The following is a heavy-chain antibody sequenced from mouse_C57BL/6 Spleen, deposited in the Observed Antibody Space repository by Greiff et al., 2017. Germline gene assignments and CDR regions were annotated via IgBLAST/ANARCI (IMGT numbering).Heavy chain of an antibody. V-gene: IGHV1-61*01. CDR1: GYTFTSYW. CDR2: IYPSDSET. CDR3: ARGDYGNWYFDV. D-gene: IGHD2-1*01. J-gene: IGHJ1*03. Sequence: QVQLQQSGAELVRPGSSVKLSCKASGYTFTSYWMDWVKQRPGQGLEWIGNIYPSDSETHYNQKFKDKATLTVDKSSSTAYMQLSSLTSEDSAVYYCARGDYGNWYFDVWGTGTTVTVSS.